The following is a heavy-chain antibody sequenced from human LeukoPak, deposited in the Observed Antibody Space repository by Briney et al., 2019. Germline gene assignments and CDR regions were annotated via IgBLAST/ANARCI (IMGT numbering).Heavy chain of an antibody. CDR2: IKQDGSEK. CDR3: ARVYPGRGFDY. J-gene: IGHJ4*02. CDR1: GLTFSGYA. V-gene: IGHV3-7*01. Sequence: GGSLRLSCVASGLTFSGYAMSWVRQAPGKGLEWVANIKQDGSEKYYVDSVKGRFTISRDNAKNSLYLQMNSLRAEDTAVYYCARVYPGRGFDYWGQGTLVTVSS. D-gene: IGHD3-10*01.